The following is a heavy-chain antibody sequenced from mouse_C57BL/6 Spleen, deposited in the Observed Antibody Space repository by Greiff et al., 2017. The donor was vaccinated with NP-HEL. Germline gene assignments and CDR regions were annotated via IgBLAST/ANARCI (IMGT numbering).Heavy chain of an antibody. CDR1: GYAFSSSW. CDR2: IYPGDGDT. CDR3: ARSGYYGSTYAMDY. D-gene: IGHD1-1*01. Sequence: VQLQQSGPELVKPGASVKISCKASGYAFSSSWMNWVKQRPGKGLEWIGRIYPGDGDTNYNGKFKGKATLTADKSSSTAYMQLSSLTSEDSAVYFCARSGYYGSTYAMDYWGQGTSVTVSS. V-gene: IGHV1-82*01. J-gene: IGHJ4*01.